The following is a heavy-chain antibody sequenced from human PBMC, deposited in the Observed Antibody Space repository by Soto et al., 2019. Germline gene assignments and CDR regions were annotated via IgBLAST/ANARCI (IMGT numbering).Heavy chain of an antibody. CDR1: GSTFTNND. CDR3: ARMESFGSLNWFDP. V-gene: IGHV1-8*01. CDR2: MNPGSGDT. D-gene: IGHD5-18*01. J-gene: IGHJ5*02. Sequence: ASVKVSCKASGSTFTNNDVSWVRQATGQGLEWMGWMNPGSGDTGYAQKFQGRVTMTRDISIATAYMELTSLTSEDTAIYYCARMESFGSLNWFDPWGQGTLVTVSS.